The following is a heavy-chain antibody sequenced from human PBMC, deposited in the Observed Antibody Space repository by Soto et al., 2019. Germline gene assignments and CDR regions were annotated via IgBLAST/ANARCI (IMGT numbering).Heavy chain of an antibody. CDR2: INPNSGGT. V-gene: IGHV1-2*02. CDR3: ARGTYSSSSWYWFDP. D-gene: IGHD6-6*01. Sequence: ASVKVSCKASGYTFTGYYMHWVRQAPGQGLEWMGWINPNSGGTNYAQKFQGRVTMTRDTSISTAYMELSRLRSDDTAVYYCARGTYSSSSWYWFDPWGQGTLVTVYS. J-gene: IGHJ5*02. CDR1: GYTFTGYY.